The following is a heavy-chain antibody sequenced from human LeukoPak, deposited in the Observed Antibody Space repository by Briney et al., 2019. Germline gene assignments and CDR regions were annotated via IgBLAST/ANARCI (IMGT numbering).Heavy chain of an antibody. CDR1: GFTFSSYW. D-gene: IGHD1-26*01. V-gene: IGHV3-7*01. J-gene: IGHJ4*02. CDR2: IKQDGSEK. Sequence: GGSLRVSCAASGFTFSSYWMSWVRQAPGKGLEWVANIKQDGSEKYYVDSVKGRFTISRDNAKNSLYLQMNSLRAEDTAVYYCARDDGGVGATIDYWGQGTLVTVSS. CDR3: ARDDGGVGATIDY.